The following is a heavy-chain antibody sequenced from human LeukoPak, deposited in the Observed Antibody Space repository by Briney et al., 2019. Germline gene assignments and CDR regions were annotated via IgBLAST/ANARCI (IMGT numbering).Heavy chain of an antibody. CDR3: ARVSIAARSPYYYGMDV. CDR1: GGTFSSYA. CDR2: IIPIFGTA. V-gene: IGHV1-69*13. J-gene: IGHJ6*02. Sequence: SVKVSCKASGGTFSSYAISWVRQAPGQGLEWMGGIIPIFGTANYAQKFQGRVTIIADESTSTAYMELSSLRSEDTAVYYCARVSIAARSPYYYGMDVWGQGTTVTVSS. D-gene: IGHD6-6*01.